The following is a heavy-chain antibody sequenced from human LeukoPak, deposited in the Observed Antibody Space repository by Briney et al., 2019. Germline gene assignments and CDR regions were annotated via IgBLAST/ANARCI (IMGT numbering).Heavy chain of an antibody. CDR1: GYTFTSYG. CDR3: ARDLWGGSYSGWFDP. V-gene: IGHV1-18*01. CDR2: ISAYNGNT. Sequence: ASVKVSCKASGYTFTSYGISWVRQAPGQGLEWMGWISAYNGNTNCAQKLQGRVTMTTDTSTSTAYMELRSLRSDDTAVYYCARDLWGGSYSGWFDPWGQGTLVTVSS. J-gene: IGHJ5*02. D-gene: IGHD1-26*01.